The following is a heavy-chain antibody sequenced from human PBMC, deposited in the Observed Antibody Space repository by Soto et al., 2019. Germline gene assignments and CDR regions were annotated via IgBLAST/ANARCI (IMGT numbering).Heavy chain of an antibody. CDR1: GFTFSSYA. J-gene: IGHJ3*02. V-gene: IGHV3-23*01. D-gene: IGHD2-15*01. CDR2: ISGSGGST. CDR3: ARAGTVAHDAFDI. Sequence: GGSLRLSCAASGFTFSSYAMSWVRQAPGKGLEWVSAISGSGGSTYYADSVKGRFTISRDNSKNTLYLQMNSLRAEDTAVYYCARAGTVAHDAFDIWGQGTMVTVSS.